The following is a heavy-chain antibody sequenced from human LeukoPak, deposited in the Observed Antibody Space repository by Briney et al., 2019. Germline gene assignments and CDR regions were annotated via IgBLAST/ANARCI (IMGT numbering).Heavy chain of an antibody. V-gene: IGHV1-18*01. D-gene: IGHD6-13*01. CDR3: ARDLRWEAAPGPFEY. J-gene: IGHJ4*02. Sequence: GASVKVSCKASGYTLTSYGISWVRQAPGQGLEWMGWISAYNGNTNHAQMLQGRVNMTTDTSTSTAYMELRSLRSDDTAVYYCARDLRWEAAPGPFEYWGQGTLVTVSS. CDR2: ISAYNGNT. CDR1: GYTLTSYG.